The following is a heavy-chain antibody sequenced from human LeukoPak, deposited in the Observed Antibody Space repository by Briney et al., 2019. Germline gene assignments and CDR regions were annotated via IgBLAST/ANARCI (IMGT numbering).Heavy chain of an antibody. CDR2: IRYDGSNK. J-gene: IGHJ4*02. CDR1: GFIFSSYG. D-gene: IGHD3-22*01. Sequence: GGSLRLSCAASGFIFSSYGMHWVRQAPGKGLEWVAFIRYDGSNKYYADSVKGRFTISRVKSKNTLYLQMNSLRAEDTAVYYCAKDPTDFDSSGQTYFDYWGQGTLVTVSS. V-gene: IGHV3-30*02. CDR3: AKDPTDFDSSGQTYFDY.